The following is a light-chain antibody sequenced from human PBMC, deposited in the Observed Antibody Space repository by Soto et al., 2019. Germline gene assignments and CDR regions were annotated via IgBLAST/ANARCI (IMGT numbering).Light chain of an antibody. CDR3: LQDRTHFWA. CDR1: QSISSW. CDR2: KAS. V-gene: IGKV1-5*03. Sequence: DIQMTQSPSTLSASVGDRVTITCRASQSISSWLAWYQQKPGKAPKLLIYKASSLESGVPSRFSGSGSGTDFTLTISSLQPEDYASYFCLQDRTHFWAFGQGTKVDIK. J-gene: IGKJ1*01.